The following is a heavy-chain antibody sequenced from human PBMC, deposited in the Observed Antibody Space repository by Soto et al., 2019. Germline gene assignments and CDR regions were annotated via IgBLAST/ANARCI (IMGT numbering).Heavy chain of an antibody. D-gene: IGHD6-6*01. CDR3: AKYSSSSDDFDY. J-gene: IGHJ4*02. Sequence: SETLSLTCAVYGGSFSGYYWSWIRQPPGKGLEWIGEINHSGSTNYNPSLKSRVTISVDTSKNQFSLKLSSVTAADTAVYYCAKYSSSSDDFDYWGQGTLVTVSS. CDR1: GGSFSGYY. CDR2: INHSGST. V-gene: IGHV4-34*01.